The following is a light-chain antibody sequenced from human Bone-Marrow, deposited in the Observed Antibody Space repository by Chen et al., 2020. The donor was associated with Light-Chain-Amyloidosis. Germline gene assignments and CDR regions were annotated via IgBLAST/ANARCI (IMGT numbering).Light chain of an antibody. Sequence: SYVPTQPPSVSASPGHTARITCSGDDLPTKYAYWYQQKPGQAPVLVIHRDTERPSGISERFSGSSSGTTATLTISGVQAEDEADYHCQSADSSGTYEVIFGGGTKLTVL. J-gene: IGLJ2*01. CDR1: DLPTKY. CDR3: QSADSSGTYEVI. CDR2: RDT. V-gene: IGLV3-25*03.